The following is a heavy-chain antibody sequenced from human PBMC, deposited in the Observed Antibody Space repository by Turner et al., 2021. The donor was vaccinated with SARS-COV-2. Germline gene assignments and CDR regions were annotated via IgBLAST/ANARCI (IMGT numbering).Heavy chain of an antibody. CDR2: IWNDGSNK. V-gene: IGHV3-33*01. CDR3: ARDKGEGSSGWLIPSGSYYFDY. J-gene: IGHJ4*02. CDR1: GFTFRSDG. Sequence: QLQLVESGGGVVPRGRSFRLCCPASGFTFRSDGMHWVRQAPGKGLEWVAVIWNDGSNKYYEDCVKGRFTISRDNSKNTLDLQMNSLRAEDTAVYYCARDKGEGSSGWLIPSGSYYFDYWGQGTLVTVSS. D-gene: IGHD6-19*01.